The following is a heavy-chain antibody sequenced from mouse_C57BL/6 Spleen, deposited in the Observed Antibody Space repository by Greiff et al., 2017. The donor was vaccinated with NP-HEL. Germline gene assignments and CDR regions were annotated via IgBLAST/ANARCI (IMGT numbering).Heavy chain of an antibody. D-gene: IGHD1-1*01. CDR2: INPGSGST. CDR3: ERTTTVVASDY. J-gene: IGHJ2*01. CDR1: GYTFTSYW. Sequence: QVQLQQPGAELVKPGASVKMSCKASGYTFTSYWITWVKQRPGQGLEWIGDINPGSGSTNYNEKFKCRATLTVDTSSSTAYMQLSSLTSEDSAVYDCERTTTVVASDYWGQGTTLTVSS. V-gene: IGHV1-55*01.